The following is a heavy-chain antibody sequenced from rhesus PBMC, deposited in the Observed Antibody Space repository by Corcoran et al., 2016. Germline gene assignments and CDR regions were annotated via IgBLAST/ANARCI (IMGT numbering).Heavy chain of an antibody. J-gene: IGHJ4*01. CDR1: GFPFSSHG. CDR2: ITNTGDRT. V-gene: IGHV3S5*01. Sequence: EVQLVETGGGLVRPGGSLRLTCGAAGFPFSSHGMSWVRQAPGKGLEWVSGITNTGDRTFYADSVKGRFTISRDNSKNTLSLQMNSLRPEDTAVYYCSTDPGGVCCTFDYWGQGVLVTVSS. D-gene: IGHD2-39*02. CDR3: STDPGGVCCTFDY.